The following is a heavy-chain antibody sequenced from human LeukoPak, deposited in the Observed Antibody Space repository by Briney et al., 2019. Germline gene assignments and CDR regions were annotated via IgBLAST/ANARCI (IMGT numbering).Heavy chain of an antibody. CDR2: ILYDGSNK. V-gene: IGHV3-30*18. J-gene: IGHJ4*02. D-gene: IGHD2-2*01. Sequence: PGGSLRLSCAASGFTFSSYGMHWVRQAPGKGLEWVAVILYDGSNKYYADSVKGRFTISRDNSKNTLYLQMNSLRAEDTAVYYCAKDLCSSTSCPIGYWGQGTLVTVSS. CDR1: GFTFSSYG. CDR3: AKDLCSSTSCPIGY.